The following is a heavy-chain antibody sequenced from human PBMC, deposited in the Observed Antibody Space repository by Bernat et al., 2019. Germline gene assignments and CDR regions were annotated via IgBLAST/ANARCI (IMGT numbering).Heavy chain of an antibody. CDR2: ITSGVGNT. J-gene: IGHJ4*02. CDR3: AKAPLGSCGGVICYYFDY. CDR1: GFTFNTYA. V-gene: IGHV3-23*01. Sequence: EVQLLQSGGGLVQPGGSLRLSCVASGFTFNTYAMNWVRQAPGKGLEWVSSITSGVGNTYYANSVKGRLTISRDTSKNTLYLQMNSLRAEDAAVYYCAKAPLGSCGGVICYYFDYWGQGALVTVSS. D-gene: IGHD2-15*01.